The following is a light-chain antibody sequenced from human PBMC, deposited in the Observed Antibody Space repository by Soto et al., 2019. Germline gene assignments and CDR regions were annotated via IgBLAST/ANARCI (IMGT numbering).Light chain of an antibody. CDR1: SSDVGAYNY. V-gene: IGLV2-14*01. J-gene: IGLJ1*01. CDR2: DVS. CDR3: CSYTTTSIYV. Sequence: QSALTQPASVSGSPGQSIAISCTGTSSDVGAYNYVSWYQQYPGKAPKLMIYDVSNRPSGVSNRFSGSKSGNTASLTISGLQAEDEADYYCCSYTTTSIYVFGAGTKVTVL.